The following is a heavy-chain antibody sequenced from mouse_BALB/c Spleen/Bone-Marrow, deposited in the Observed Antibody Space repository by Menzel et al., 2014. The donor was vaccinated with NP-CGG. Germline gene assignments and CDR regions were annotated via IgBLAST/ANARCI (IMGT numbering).Heavy chain of an antibody. CDR2: IWAGGIT. J-gene: IGHJ4*01. V-gene: IGHV2-9*02. CDR3: ARGGYYKYDEDAMDY. CDR1: GFSLTSYG. D-gene: IGHD2-14*01. Sequence: VQLQESGPGLVVPSQSLSITCTVSGFSLTSYGVHWVRQPPGKGLEWLGVIWAGGITNYNSTLMSRLSINKDDSKSKVFLKMNSLQTDDTAMYYCARGGYYKYDEDAMDYWGQGTSVTVSS.